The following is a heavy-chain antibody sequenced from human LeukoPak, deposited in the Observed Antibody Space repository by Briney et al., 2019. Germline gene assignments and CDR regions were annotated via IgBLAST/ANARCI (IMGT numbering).Heavy chain of an antibody. CDR2: IRSKAYGGTT. J-gene: IGHJ5*02. D-gene: IGHD2-15*01. CDR3: PSGIVVVVAARRVWFDP. V-gene: IGHV3-49*04. Sequence: GGSLRLSCTASGFTFGDYAMSWVRQAPGKGLEWVGFIRSKAYGGTTEYAASVKGIFTISRDDSKTIAYLQMNSLKTEDTAVYYCPSGIVVVVAARRVWFDPWGQGTLVTVSS. CDR1: GFTFGDYA.